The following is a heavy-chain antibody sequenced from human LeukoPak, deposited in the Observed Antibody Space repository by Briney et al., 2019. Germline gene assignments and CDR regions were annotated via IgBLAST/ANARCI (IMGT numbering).Heavy chain of an antibody. CDR3: ARDRPTYYYDSSGYFDAFDI. V-gene: IGHV3-53*01. J-gene: IGHJ3*02. D-gene: IGHD3-22*01. Sequence: GGSLRLSCSASGFTFSTYWMSWVRQAPGKGLEWVSVIYSGGSTYYADSVKGRFTISRDNSKNTLYLQMNSLRAEDTAVYYCARDRPTYYYDSSGYFDAFDIWGQGTMVTVSS. CDR2: IYSGGST. CDR1: GFTFSTYW.